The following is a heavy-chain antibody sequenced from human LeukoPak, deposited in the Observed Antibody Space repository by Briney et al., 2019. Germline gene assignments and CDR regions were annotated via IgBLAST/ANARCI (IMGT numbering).Heavy chain of an antibody. V-gene: IGHV4-34*01. CDR3: ARVMLDTDDAFDI. J-gene: IGHJ3*02. Sequence: SETLSLTCAVYGGSFSGYYWSWIRQPPGKGLEWIGEINHSGSTNYNPSLKSRVTISVDTSKNQFSLKLSSVTAADTAVYYCARVMLDTDDAFDIWGQGTMITVSS. CDR2: INHSGST. D-gene: IGHD5-18*01. CDR1: GGSFSGYY.